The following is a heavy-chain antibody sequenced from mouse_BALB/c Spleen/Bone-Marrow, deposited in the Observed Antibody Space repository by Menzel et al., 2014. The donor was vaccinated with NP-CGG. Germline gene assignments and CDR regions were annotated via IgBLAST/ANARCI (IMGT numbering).Heavy chain of an antibody. Sequence: QVQLQQSGAELVRPGVSVKISCKGSGYTFTDYAMHWVKQSHAKSLEWIGIISSSYGDATYNQKFKGKATMTVDKSSNTAYMELARLTSEDSAIYYCARGLSYDDGTCYYFDYWGQGTTLTVSS. D-gene: IGHD1-1*01. CDR2: ISSSYGDA. CDR3: ARGLSYDDGTCYYFDY. V-gene: IGHV1S137*01. CDR1: GYTFTDYA. J-gene: IGHJ2*01.